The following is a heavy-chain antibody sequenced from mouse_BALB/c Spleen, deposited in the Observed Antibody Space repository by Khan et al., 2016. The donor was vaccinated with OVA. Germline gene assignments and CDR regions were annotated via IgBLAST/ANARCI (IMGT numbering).Heavy chain of an antibody. J-gene: IGHJ3*01. CDR2: MFPGDGST. CDR3: ARGGYGGFAY. V-gene: IGHV1-85*01. CDR1: GYTFTSYD. D-gene: IGHD2-14*01. Sequence: VQLQESGAELVKPGASVKLSYKASGYTFTSYDINWVRQRPEQGLEWIGWMFPGDGSTKYNENFKGKATLTTDKSSSTAYMQLSRLTSEDSGAYFCARGGYGGFAYWGQGTLVTVSA.